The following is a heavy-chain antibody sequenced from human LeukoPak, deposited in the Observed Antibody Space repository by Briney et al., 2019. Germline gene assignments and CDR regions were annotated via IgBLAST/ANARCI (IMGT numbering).Heavy chain of an antibody. CDR1: GGTFSSYA. D-gene: IGHD1-20*01. Sequence: GASVKVSCKASGGTFSSYAISWVRQAPGQGLEWMGGFDPEDGETIYAQKFQGRVTMTEDTSTDTAYMELSSLRSEDTAVYYCATRTWYNWNDVEYWGQGTLDTVSS. CDR2: FDPEDGET. CDR3: ATRTWYNWNDVEY. J-gene: IGHJ4*02. V-gene: IGHV1-24*01.